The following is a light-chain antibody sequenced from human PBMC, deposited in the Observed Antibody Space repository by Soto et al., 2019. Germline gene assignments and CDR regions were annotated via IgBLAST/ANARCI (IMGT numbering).Light chain of an antibody. CDR2: ANS. J-gene: IGLJ2*01. CDR1: RSNIGAGYD. Sequence: QSVLTQPPSVSGAPGQRVTISCTGSRSNIGAGYDVHWYKQIPGTAPRLLIFANSNRPSGVPDRVSGSKSGTSASLAISGLQADDEAEYYCQSYDTSLSGSVFGGGTKLTVL. V-gene: IGLV1-40*01. CDR3: QSYDTSLSGSV.